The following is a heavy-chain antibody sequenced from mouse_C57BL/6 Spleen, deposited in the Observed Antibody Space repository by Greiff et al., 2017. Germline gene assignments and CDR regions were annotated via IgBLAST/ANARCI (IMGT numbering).Heavy chain of an antibody. V-gene: IGHV1-7*01. Sequence: VQLQQSGAELAKPGASVTLSCKASGYTFTSYCMHWVKQRPGQGLEWIGYINPSSGYTKYNQKFKAKATLTAEKSSNTAYMQLSSLTYDDSAVYYCARRQPRSPEFAYWGQGTLVTVSA. CDR2: INPSSGYT. D-gene: IGHD3-2*02. CDR1: GYTFTSYC. J-gene: IGHJ3*01. CDR3: ARRQPRSPEFAY.